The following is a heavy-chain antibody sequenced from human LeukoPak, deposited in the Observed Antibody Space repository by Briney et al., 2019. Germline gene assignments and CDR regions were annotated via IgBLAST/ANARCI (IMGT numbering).Heavy chain of an antibody. CDR1: GFIFSRSS. Sequence: PGGSLRLSCADSGFIFSRSSMNWVRQAPGKGLEWGSFITDTSFTYYADSVKGRFTISRDNAKSSLALQMNSLRAEDTAVYYCARGPHNRYCSHNICYSRGARDIWGQGTMVTVSS. V-gene: IGHV3-21*01. J-gene: IGHJ3*02. CDR3: ARGPHNRYCSHNICYSRGARDI. D-gene: IGHD2-15*01. CDR2: ITDTSFT.